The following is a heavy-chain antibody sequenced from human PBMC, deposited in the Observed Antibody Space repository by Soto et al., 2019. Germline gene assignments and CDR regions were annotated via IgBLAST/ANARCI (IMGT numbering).Heavy chain of an antibody. Sequence: AGGSLRLSCAASGFTFSSYGMHWVRQAPGKGLEWVAVISYDGSNKYYADSVKGRFTISRDNSKNTLYLQMNSLRAEDTAVYYCAKGRRYSYGPRADYYGMDVWGQGTTVTVSS. V-gene: IGHV3-30*18. D-gene: IGHD5-18*01. CDR3: AKGRRYSYGPRADYYGMDV. CDR1: GFTFSSYG. J-gene: IGHJ6*02. CDR2: ISYDGSNK.